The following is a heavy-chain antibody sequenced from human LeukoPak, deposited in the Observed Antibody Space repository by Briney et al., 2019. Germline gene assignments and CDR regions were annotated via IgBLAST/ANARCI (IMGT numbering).Heavy chain of an antibody. D-gene: IGHD6-19*01. CDR1: GGSMTNYY. J-gene: IGHJ6*02. CDR2: IYYRGDT. CDR3: ARLSGPSGGPVSFFGLDV. V-gene: IGHV4-59*08. Sequence: SETLSLTCSVSGGSMTNYYWSWIRQPPGKGLVWIGHIYYRGDTKYNPSLKSRVTISLDTSKQQFSLRLTSVSAADTAAYYCARLSGPSGGPVSFFGLDVWGQGTTVAVSS.